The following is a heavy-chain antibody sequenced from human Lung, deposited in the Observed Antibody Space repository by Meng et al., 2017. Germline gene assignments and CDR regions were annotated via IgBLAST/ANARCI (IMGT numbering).Heavy chain of an antibody. CDR3: ARDKPPNDV. Sequence: VELVGSGGGVVQPGGSLRLSCAASGFTFNTYAMHWVRQAPGKGLEWVSLMSFDGAQIYYSGSVRGRFTISRENSKNTLYLQMNSLRAEDTAVYYCARDKPPNDVWGRGTLVTVSS. CDR2: MSFDGAQI. V-gene: IGHV3-30*01. CDR1: GFTFNTYA. J-gene: IGHJ2*01.